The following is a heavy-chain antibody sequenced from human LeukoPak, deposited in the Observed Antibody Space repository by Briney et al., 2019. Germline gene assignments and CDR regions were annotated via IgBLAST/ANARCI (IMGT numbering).Heavy chain of an antibody. CDR1: GGSISSYY. Sequence: PSETLSLTCTVSGGSISSYYWSWIRQPAGKGLEWIGRIYTSGSTNYNPFLKSRVTMSVDTSKNQFSLKLSSVTAADTAVYYCARDRALGYCSSTSCYVWWFDPWGQGTLVTVSS. CDR3: ARDRALGYCSSTSCYVWWFDP. V-gene: IGHV4-4*07. D-gene: IGHD2-2*01. J-gene: IGHJ5*02. CDR2: IYTSGST.